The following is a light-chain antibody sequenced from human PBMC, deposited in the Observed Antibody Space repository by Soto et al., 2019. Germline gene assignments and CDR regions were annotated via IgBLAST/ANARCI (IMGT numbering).Light chain of an antibody. V-gene: IGLV2-14*01. Sequence: QSALTQPASVSGSTGQSIAISCTGTSSDVGGYNYVSWYQQHPGKAPTVMIYDVSNRPSGVSNRFSGSKSGNTASLTISGLQADDEADYYCSSYTSSSTYVFGTVTKLTVL. J-gene: IGLJ1*01. CDR1: SSDVGGYNY. CDR2: DVS. CDR3: SSYTSSSTYV.